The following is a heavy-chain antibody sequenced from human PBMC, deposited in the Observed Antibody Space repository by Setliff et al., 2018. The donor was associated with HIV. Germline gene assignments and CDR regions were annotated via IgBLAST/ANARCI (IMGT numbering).Heavy chain of an antibody. J-gene: IGHJ5*02. CDR1: GYTFTSYA. Sequence: ASVKVSCKASGYTFTSYAMHWVRQAPGQRLEWMGWINAGTGNTKCSEKFQGRVTITRDTSANTAYMELSSLRSEDTAVYYCATQFKTTKAFDPWGQGTLVTVSS. D-gene: IGHD4-17*01. V-gene: IGHV1-3*01. CDR3: ATQFKTTKAFDP. CDR2: INAGTGNT.